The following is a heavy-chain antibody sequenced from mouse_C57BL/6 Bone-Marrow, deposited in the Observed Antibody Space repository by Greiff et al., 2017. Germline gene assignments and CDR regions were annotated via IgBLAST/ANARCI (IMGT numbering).Heavy chain of an antibody. CDR3: TSMVAYWDCDV. V-gene: IGHV14-4*01. CDR2: IDPENGDT. CDR1: GFNIKDDY. J-gene: IGHJ1*03. D-gene: IGHD2-2*01. Sequence: EVQLQQSGAELVRPGASVKLSCTASGFNIKDDYMHWVKQRPEQGLEWIGWIDPENGDTEYASKFQGKATITADTSSNTAYLQLSSLTSEDTAVYYCTSMVAYWDCDVWGTGTTVTVSS.